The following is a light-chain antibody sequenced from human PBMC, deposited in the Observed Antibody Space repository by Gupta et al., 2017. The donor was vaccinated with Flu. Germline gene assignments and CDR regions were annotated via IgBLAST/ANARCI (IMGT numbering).Light chain of an antibody. V-gene: IGLV7-46*01. CDR1: TGVVTSGHH. CDR3: LLYYRGPRV. Sequence: QPVVTHAPSLTVSPGGTVTLTCGSSTGVVTSGHHPYWIQQKPGQAPSTLIYDTVMKHAWTPARGSGSLLGGKASLTLSGALAEDEAYYDCLLYYRGPRVLGGGTKLTVL. J-gene: IGLJ3*02. CDR2: DTV.